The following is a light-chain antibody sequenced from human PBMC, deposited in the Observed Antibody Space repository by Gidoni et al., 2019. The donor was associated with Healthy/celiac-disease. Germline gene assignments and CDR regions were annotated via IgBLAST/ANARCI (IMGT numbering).Light chain of an antibody. CDR1: SSNIGAGYD. V-gene: IGLV1-40*01. CDR2: GNS. CDR3: QSYDSSLSWV. J-gene: IGLJ3*02. Sequence: QSVLTQPXSMSGAPGQRVTISCTGSSSNIGAGYDVHWYQQLPGTAPKLLIYGNSNRPSGVPDRFSGSKSGTSASLAITGLQAEDEADYYCQSYDSSLSWVFGGGTKLTVL.